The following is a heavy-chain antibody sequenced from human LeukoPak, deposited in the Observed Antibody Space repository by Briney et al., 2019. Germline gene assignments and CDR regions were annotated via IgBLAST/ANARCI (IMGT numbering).Heavy chain of an antibody. Sequence: GGSLRLSCAASGFTFSNSWMNWVRPTPGKGREGVGRIKSKTDGETTEYATPVKDRFTISRDESKATVYLQMNSLKTEDTAVYYCSTISPQRGYIYGYYFDSWGQGTLVTVSA. J-gene: IGHJ4*02. CDR2: IKSKTDGETT. D-gene: IGHD5-18*01. CDR3: STISPQRGYIYGYYFDS. CDR1: GFTFSNSW. V-gene: IGHV3-15*01.